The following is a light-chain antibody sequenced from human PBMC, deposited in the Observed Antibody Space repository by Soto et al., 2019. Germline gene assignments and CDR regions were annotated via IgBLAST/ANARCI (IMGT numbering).Light chain of an antibody. CDR2: GAS. V-gene: IGKV3-20*01. CDR1: QSVSSSY. CDR3: HQYGSSPT. J-gene: IGKJ5*01. Sequence: EIVLTQSPATLSSSPGETATLSCRASQSVSSSYLAWYHQKPGQPPRLLIYGASSRATGIPDRFSGSGSGTDFTLTISRLEPEDFAVYYCHQYGSSPTFGQGTRLEIK.